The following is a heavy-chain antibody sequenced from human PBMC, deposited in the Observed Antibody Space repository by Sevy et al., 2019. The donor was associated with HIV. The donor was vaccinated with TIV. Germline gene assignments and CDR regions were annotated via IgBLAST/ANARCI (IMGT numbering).Heavy chain of an antibody. J-gene: IGHJ5*02. Sequence: SETLSLTCTVSGDSISNYFWSWIRQPPGKGLEWIGYIYYSGSTNYNPSLKSRVTISVDTSKNQFSLKLNSVTAADTAVYYCARDYYDSSPRGFDPWGQGTLVTVSS. D-gene: IGHD3-22*01. CDR1: GDSISNYF. V-gene: IGHV4-59*01. CDR2: IYYSGST. CDR3: ARDYYDSSPRGFDP.